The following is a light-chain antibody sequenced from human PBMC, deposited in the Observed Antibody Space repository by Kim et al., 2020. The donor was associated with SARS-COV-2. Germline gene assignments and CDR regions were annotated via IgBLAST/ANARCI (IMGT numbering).Light chain of an antibody. CDR2: DVR. V-gene: IGLV2-14*03. Sequence: QSALTQPASVYGSPGQSITISCTGTTSDIGRSDFVSWYQHHPGKATKLVIFDVRNRPSGVSDRFSGSKSGNTASLTISGLQTGDEADYYCSSYTSDTTVVFGGGTKVTVL. CDR3: SSYTSDTTVV. CDR1: TSDIGRSDF. J-gene: IGLJ2*01.